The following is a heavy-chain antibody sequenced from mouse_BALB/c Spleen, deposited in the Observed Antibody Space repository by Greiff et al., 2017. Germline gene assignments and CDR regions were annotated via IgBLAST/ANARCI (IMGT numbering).Heavy chain of an antibody. D-gene: IGHD1-2*01. V-gene: IGHV5-12-2*01. Sequence: EVKVVESGGGLVQPGGSLKLSCAASGFTFSSYTMSWVRQTPEKRLEWVAYISNGGGSTYYPDTVKGRFTISRDNAKNTLYLQMSSLKSEDTAMYYCARLITTAPWFAYWGQGTLVTVSA. CDR1: GFTFSSYT. CDR3: ARLITTAPWFAY. J-gene: IGHJ3*01. CDR2: ISNGGGST.